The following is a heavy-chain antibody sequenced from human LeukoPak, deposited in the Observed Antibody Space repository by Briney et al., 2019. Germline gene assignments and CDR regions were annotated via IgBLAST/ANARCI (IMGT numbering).Heavy chain of an antibody. CDR1: RITFSSYG. Sequence: GGSLRLSCAASRITFSSYGMHWVRQAPGKGLEWVAVISYDGSNKYYADSVKGRFTISRDNSKNTLYLQMNSLRAEDTAVYYCARVTGYTYGSGDYWGQGTLLIVSS. CDR2: ISYDGSNK. D-gene: IGHD5-18*01. J-gene: IGHJ4*02. V-gene: IGHV3-30*03. CDR3: ARVTGYTYGSGDY.